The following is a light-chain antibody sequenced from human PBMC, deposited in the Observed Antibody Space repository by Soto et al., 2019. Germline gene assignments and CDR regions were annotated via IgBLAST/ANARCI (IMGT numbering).Light chain of an antibody. V-gene: IGKV1-5*01. CDR2: DAS. CDR3: QQYNSYCT. CDR1: QSISSW. Sequence: DIPITQSPSTPSASVGDRVTITCRASQSISSWLAWYQQKPGKAPTLLIYDASSLESGVPSRFSGSGSGTEFTLTISSLQPDDFATYYCQQYNSYCTFGQGTKVDIK. J-gene: IGKJ1*01.